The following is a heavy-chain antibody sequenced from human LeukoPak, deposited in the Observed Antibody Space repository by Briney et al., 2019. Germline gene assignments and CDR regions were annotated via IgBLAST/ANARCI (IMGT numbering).Heavy chain of an antibody. D-gene: IGHD5-18*01. J-gene: IGHJ5*02. V-gene: IGHV4-59*01. Sequence: SETLSLTCTASGGSISSYYWSWIRQPPGKGLEWIGYIYYSGSTNYNPSLKSRVTISVDTSKNQFSLKLSSVTAADTAVYYCARGQLWLGWFDPWGQGTLVTVSS. CDR1: GGSISSYY. CDR3: ARGQLWLGWFDP. CDR2: IYYSGST.